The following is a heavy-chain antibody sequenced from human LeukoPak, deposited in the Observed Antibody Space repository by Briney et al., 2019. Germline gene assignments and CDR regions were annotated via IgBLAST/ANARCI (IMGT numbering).Heavy chain of an antibody. CDR2: ISSSSYI. D-gene: IGHD2-21*01. CDR1: GFTFSSYS. Sequence: GGSLRLSCAASGFTFSSYSMNWVRQAPGKGLEWVSSISSSSYIYYADSVKGRFTISRDNAKNSLYLQMNSLRAEDTAVYYCARDSPYGHDAFDIWGQGTMVTVSS. V-gene: IGHV3-21*01. J-gene: IGHJ3*02. CDR3: ARDSPYGHDAFDI.